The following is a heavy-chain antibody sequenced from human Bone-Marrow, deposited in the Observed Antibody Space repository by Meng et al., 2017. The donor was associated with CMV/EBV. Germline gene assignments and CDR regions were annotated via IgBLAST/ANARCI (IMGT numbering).Heavy chain of an antibody. CDR2: INPNSGGT. Sequence: ASVKVSCKASGYTFTGYYMHWVRQAPGQGLEWMGWINPNSGGTNYAQKFQGTVTMTRDTSISTAYMELSRLRFDDTAVYYCARDSGKYGSGSYNVYWGPGPLVTGSS. V-gene: IGHV1-2*02. J-gene: IGHJ4*02. CDR1: GYTFTGYY. CDR3: ARDSGKYGSGSYNVY. D-gene: IGHD3-10*01.